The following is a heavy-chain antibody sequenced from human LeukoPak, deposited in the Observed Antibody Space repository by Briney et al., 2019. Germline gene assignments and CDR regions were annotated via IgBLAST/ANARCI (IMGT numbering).Heavy chain of an antibody. CDR1: GGSISSSSYY. Sequence: SETLSLTCTVSGGSISSSSYYWGWIRQPPGKGLEWIGSIYYSGSTYYNPSLKSRVTISVDTSENQFSLKLSSVTAADTAVYYCARSTVMTTVVTPGGAFDIWGQGTMVTVSS. V-gene: IGHV4-39*01. CDR3: ARSTVMTTVVTPGGAFDI. D-gene: IGHD4-23*01. CDR2: IYYSGST. J-gene: IGHJ3*02.